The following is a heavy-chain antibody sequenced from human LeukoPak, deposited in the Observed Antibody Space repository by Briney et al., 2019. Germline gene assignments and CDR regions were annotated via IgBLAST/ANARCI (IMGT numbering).Heavy chain of an antibody. J-gene: IGHJ4*02. D-gene: IGHD5-18*01. CDR1: GFTFSTYG. CDR2: ISTSSSYI. CDR3: ARDARGGYTYGGLDQ. Sequence: GGSLRLSCAASGFTFSTYGMHWVRQAPGKGLEWVSFISTSSSYIYYADSVKGRFTISRGNAKNSLYLQMNSLRAEDTAVYYCARDARGGYTYGGLDQWGQGTLVTVSS. V-gene: IGHV3-21*01.